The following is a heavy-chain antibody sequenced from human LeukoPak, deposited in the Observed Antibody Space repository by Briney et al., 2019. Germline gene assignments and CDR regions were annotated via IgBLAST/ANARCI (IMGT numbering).Heavy chain of an antibody. D-gene: IGHD5-24*01. Sequence: PGGTLRLSCAASGFTFSGHGMNWVRQAPGKGLEWVSGIIPSGHTTYYADSVRGRFTISRDNSRNTLYLQMNSLRAEDTAVYYCAKDDRWLQFCCWGQGTLVTVSA. J-gene: IGHJ4*02. CDR2: IIPSGHTT. CDR1: GFTFSGHG. V-gene: IGHV3-23*01. CDR3: AKDDRWLQFCC.